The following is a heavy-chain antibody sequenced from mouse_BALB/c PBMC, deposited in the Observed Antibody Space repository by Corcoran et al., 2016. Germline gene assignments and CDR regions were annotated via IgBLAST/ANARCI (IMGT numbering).Heavy chain of an antibody. CDR2: IDPENGNT. CDR3: ASPLYHGNPLYYAMDY. D-gene: IGHD2-1*01. CDR1: GFNIKDYY. Sequence: EVQLQQSGAELVRPGALVKLSCKASGFNIKDYYMHWVKQRPEQGLEWIGWIDPENGNTIYDPKFQGKASITADTSSNTAYLQLSSLTSEDTAVYYWASPLYHGNPLYYAMDYWGQGTSVTVAS. V-gene: IGHV14-1*02. J-gene: IGHJ4*01.